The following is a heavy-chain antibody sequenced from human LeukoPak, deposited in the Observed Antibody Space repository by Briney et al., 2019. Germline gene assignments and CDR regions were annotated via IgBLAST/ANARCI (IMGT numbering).Heavy chain of an antibody. CDR2: INPSGGST. CDR3: ARSYCTNGVCPWYFDY. V-gene: IGHV1-46*01. D-gene: IGHD2-8*01. Sequence: ASVKVSCKASGYTFTSYYMHWGRQAPGQGLEWMGIINPSGGSTSYAQKFQGRVTMTRDTSTSTVYMELSSLRPEDTAVYYCARSYCTNGVCPWYFDYWGQGTLVTVSS. CDR1: GYTFTSYY. J-gene: IGHJ4*02.